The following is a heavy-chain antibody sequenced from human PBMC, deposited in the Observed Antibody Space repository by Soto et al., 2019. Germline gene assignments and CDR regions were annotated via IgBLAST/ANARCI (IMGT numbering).Heavy chain of an antibody. CDR2: ITPFNGNT. CDR1: GYTFTYRY. CDR3: ARSVDP. V-gene: IGHV1-45*02. J-gene: IGHJ5*02. Sequence: GASVKVSCKASGYTFTYRYLHWVRQAPGQALEWMGWITPFNGNTNYAQKFQDRVTITRDRSMSTASLKLSSVTAADTAVYYCARSVDPWGQGTLVTVSS.